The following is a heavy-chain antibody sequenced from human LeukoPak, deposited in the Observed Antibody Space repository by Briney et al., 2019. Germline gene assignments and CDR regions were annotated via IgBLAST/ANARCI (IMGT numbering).Heavy chain of an antibody. V-gene: IGHV4-30-2*01. D-gene: IGHD2/OR15-2a*01. J-gene: IGHJ6*03. Sequence: SETLSLTCTVSGGSISSGGYYWSWIRQPPGKGLEWIGYIYHSGSTYYNPSLKSRVTISVDRSKNQFSLTLISVTAADTAVYYCARQRIDYYYMDVWGKGTTVTVSS. CDR3: ARQRIDYYYMDV. CDR2: IYHSGST. CDR1: GGSISSGGYY.